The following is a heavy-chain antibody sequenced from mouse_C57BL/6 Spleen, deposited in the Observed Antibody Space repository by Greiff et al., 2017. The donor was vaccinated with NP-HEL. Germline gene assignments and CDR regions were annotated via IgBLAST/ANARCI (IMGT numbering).Heavy chain of an antibody. D-gene: IGHD1-1*01. CDR2: IDPSDSYT. J-gene: IGHJ2*01. Sequence: VQLQQPGAELVMPGASVKLSWKASGYTFTSYWMHWVKQRPGQGLEWIGEIDPSDSYTNYNQKFKGKSTLTVDKSSSTAYLQLRSRTAEDSAVYDCARRAGDGTLYWGQGTTLTVSS. V-gene: IGHV1-69*01. CDR3: ARRAGDGTLY. CDR1: GYTFTSYW.